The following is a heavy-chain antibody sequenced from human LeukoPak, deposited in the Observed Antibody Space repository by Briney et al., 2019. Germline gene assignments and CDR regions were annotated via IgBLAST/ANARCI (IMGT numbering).Heavy chain of an antibody. Sequence: KPSETLSLTCAVSGGPISSTTSYWGWIRQPPGKGLEWIGRIYYSGSTFYNPSLKSRVTISVDTSKNQLSLRLSSVTAADTAVYYCARHGSTDYFDYWGQGTLVTVSS. CDR1: GGPISSTTSY. V-gene: IGHV4-39*01. CDR2: IYYSGST. D-gene: IGHD2-2*03. CDR3: ARHGSTDYFDY. J-gene: IGHJ4*02.